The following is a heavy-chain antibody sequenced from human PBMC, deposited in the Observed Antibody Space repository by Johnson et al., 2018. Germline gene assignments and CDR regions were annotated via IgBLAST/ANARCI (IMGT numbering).Heavy chain of an antibody. V-gene: IGHV3-11*04. Sequence: QVQLVESGGGLVKPGGSLRLSCAGSGFTFSDHFMSWIRQAPGKGLEWVSYISSSGSTIYYADSVTGRFTISRDNAKNSLYLQMDSLRAEDTAVYYCARVAREWSHYYYYYYMDVWGKGTTVTVSS. CDR3: ARVAREWSHYYYYYYMDV. CDR2: ISSSGSTI. D-gene: IGHD3-3*01. CDR1: GFTFSDHF. J-gene: IGHJ6*03.